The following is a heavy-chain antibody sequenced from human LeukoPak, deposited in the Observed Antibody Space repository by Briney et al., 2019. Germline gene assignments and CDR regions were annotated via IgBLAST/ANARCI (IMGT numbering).Heavy chain of an antibody. CDR3: ARGTMVRGVFLFDP. J-gene: IGHJ5*02. V-gene: IGHV1-18*01. CDR2: ISAYNGNT. Sequence: ASVKVSCKASGHTFTNYGITWVRQAPGQGLEWMGWISAYNGNTNYAQKLQGRVTMTTDTSTSTAYMELRSLRSDDTAVYYCARGTMVRGVFLFDPWGQGTLATVSS. D-gene: IGHD3-10*01. CDR1: GHTFTNYG.